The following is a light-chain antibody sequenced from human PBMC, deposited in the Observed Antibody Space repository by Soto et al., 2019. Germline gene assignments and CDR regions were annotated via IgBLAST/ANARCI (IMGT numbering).Light chain of an antibody. CDR3: QQYNNWPPLT. Sequence: ERVMTQSPATLSVSPGERATLSCRASQSVSSNLAWYQQKPGQAPRLLIYGASTRATGIPARFSGSGSGTEFTLTISSLQSEDFAVYYCQQYNNWPPLTLGGGTKVDIK. CDR1: QSVSSN. CDR2: GAS. J-gene: IGKJ4*01. V-gene: IGKV3-15*01.